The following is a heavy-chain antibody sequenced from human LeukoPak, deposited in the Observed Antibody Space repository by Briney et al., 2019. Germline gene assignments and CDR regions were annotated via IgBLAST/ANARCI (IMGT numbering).Heavy chain of an antibody. V-gene: IGHV4-61*02. CDR2: INTSGNT. J-gene: IGHJ4*02. CDR1: GGSISSSSYY. CDR3: ARTRSWLPFEY. Sequence: SETLSLTCTVSGGSISSSSYYWSWVRQPAGKGLEWIGRINTSGNTNYNPSLKSRVTMSIDTSKNQFSLKLSSMTAADTAVYYCARTRSWLPFEYWGQGTLVTVSS. D-gene: IGHD5-12*01.